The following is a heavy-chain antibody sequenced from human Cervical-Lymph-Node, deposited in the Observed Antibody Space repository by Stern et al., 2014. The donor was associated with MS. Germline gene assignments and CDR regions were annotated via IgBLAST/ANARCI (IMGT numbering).Heavy chain of an antibody. CDR1: GGTFSSYA. V-gene: IGHV1-69*01. D-gene: IGHD1-26*01. Sequence: QVQLGQSGAEGKKPGSSVKVSCKASGGTFSSYAISWVRQAPGQGLEWMGGSIPIFGKANYAQKFQGRVTITADESTSTAYMEMSSLRSEDTAVYYCARGELKEGLVRGMDVWGQGTTVTVSS. CDR2: SIPIFGKA. CDR3: ARGELKEGLVRGMDV. J-gene: IGHJ6*02.